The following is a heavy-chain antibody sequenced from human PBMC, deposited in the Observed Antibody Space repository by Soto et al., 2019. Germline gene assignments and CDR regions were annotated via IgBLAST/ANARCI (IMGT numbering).Heavy chain of an antibody. CDR1: GGSISSGGYY. D-gene: IGHD4-17*01. CDR3: ARGSVTNWFDP. J-gene: IGHJ5*02. CDR2: IYYSGST. Sequence: QVQLQESGPGLVKPSQSLSLTCIVSGGSISSGGYYWSWIRQHPGKGLEWIGYIYYSGSTYYNPSLKSRVTISVDTSKNQFSLKLSSMTAADTAVYYCARGSVTNWFDPWGQGTLVTVSS. V-gene: IGHV4-31*03.